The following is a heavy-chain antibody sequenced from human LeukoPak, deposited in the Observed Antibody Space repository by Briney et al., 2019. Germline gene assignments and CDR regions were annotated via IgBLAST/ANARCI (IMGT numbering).Heavy chain of an antibody. D-gene: IGHD1-26*01. V-gene: IGHV4-38-2*02. CDR2: IYHSGCT. CDR3: ARDCGRSGSHLDAFDI. CDR1: GYSITSGYY. J-gene: IGHJ3*02. Sequence: SETLSLTCTVSGYSITSGYYWGWIRQPPGKGLERIGSIYHSGCTYYNSSLKSRVTISVDTSKNQFSLKLNSVTAADTAVYFCARDCGRSGSHLDAFDIWGQGTMVTVSS.